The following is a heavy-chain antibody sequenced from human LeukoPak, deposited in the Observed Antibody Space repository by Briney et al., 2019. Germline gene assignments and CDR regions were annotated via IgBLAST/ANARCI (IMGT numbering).Heavy chain of an antibody. CDR3: AKTMGSIFSPFDD. J-gene: IGHJ4*02. CDR2: IGGSGGST. D-gene: IGHD3-3*01. V-gene: IGHV3-23*01. CDR1: GITFSNYA. Sequence: PGGSLRLSCAASGITFSNYAMTWVRQAPGKGREWVSGIGGSGGSTYYADSVKGRFTISRDNSKNTLYLQMNSLRAEDTAVYYCAKTMGSIFSPFDDWGQGTLVTVSS.